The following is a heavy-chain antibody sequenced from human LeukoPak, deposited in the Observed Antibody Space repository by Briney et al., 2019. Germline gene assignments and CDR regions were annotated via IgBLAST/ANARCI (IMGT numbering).Heavy chain of an antibody. J-gene: IGHJ5*01. CDR2: MNPNSGNT. Sequence: ASVKVSCKASGYTFTSYDINWVRQATGQGLEWMGWMNPNSGNTGYAQKFQGRVTMTTDLSTSTAYMELRSLRSDDTAVYYCARVSGSIVARSAWFDSWGQEPWSPSRQ. D-gene: IGHD6-6*01. V-gene: IGHV1-8*01. CDR3: ARVSGSIVARSAWFDS. CDR1: GYTFTSYD.